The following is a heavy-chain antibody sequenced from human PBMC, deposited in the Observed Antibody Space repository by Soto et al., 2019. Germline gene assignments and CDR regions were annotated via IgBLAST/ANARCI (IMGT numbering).Heavy chain of an antibody. Sequence: EVQLVESGGGLVQPGGSLRLSCAASGFTFSSYWMSWVRQAPGKGLEWVANIKQDGSEKYYVDSVKGRFTISRDNANNSLYLQMNSLRAEDTAVYYCSRVWKQQLVPFDYWGQGTLVTVSS. CDR2: IKQDGSEK. CDR3: SRVWKQQLVPFDY. D-gene: IGHD6-13*01. CDR1: GFTFSSYW. V-gene: IGHV3-7*03. J-gene: IGHJ4*02.